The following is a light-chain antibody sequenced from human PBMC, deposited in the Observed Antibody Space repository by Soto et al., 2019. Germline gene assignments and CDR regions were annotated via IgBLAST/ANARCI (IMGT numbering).Light chain of an antibody. CDR2: DVF. J-gene: IGLJ2*01. CDR1: SSDIGSYNS. CDR3: SSFAPSYRVI. V-gene: IGLV2-11*01. Sequence: QSALTQPRAVSGSPGHSVTISCFGTSSDIGSYNSVSWYQQHPGNSPKLIIFDVFERPSGVPDRFSGSKSGNSASLTISGLQAEDESDYYCSSFAPSYRVIFGGGTKLTVL.